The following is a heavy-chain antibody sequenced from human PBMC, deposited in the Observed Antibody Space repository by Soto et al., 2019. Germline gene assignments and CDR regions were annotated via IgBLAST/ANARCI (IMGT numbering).Heavy chain of an antibody. J-gene: IGHJ6*02. V-gene: IGHV1-3*01. CDR3: AREVGATRDYYYGMDV. CDR1: GYTFTSYA. CDR2: INAGNGNT. D-gene: IGHD1-26*01. Sequence: ASVKVSCKASGYTFTSYAMHWVRQAPGQRLEWMGWINAGNGNTKYSQKFQGRVTITRDTSASTAYMELSSLRSEDTAVYYCAREVGATRDYYYGMDVWGQGTTVTVSS.